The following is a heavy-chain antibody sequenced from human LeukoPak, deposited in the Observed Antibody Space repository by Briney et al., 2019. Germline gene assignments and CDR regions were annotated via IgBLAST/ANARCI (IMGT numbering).Heavy chain of an antibody. J-gene: IGHJ4*02. CDR3: GSSIDY. V-gene: IGHV4-39*01. Sequence: KSSETLSLTCIVSGGSISSHYWSCIRQPPGKGLEWIGSMYYNGSTYYKLSLKSRITISVDTSKNQFSLKLSSVTAADTAVYYCGSSIDYWGQGTLVTVSS. CDR2: MYYNGST. D-gene: IGHD2-2*01. CDR1: GGSISSHY.